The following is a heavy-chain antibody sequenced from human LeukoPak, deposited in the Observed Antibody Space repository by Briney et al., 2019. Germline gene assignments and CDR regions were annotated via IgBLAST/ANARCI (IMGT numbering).Heavy chain of an antibody. J-gene: IGHJ4*02. Sequence: HPGTSLRLSCPASGFTFSNYGMHWVRQAPGKGLEWVALIWYDGSSKHYADSVRGRFTISRDNSKNTLYLQMNSLRAEDTAVYYCARDFELSHWGQGTLVTVSS. CDR1: GFTFSNYG. CDR2: IWYDGSSK. CDR3: ARDFELSH. V-gene: IGHV3-33*08. D-gene: IGHD3-16*02.